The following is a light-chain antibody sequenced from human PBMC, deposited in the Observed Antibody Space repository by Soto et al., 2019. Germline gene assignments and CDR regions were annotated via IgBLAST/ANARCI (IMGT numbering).Light chain of an antibody. V-gene: IGKV1-27*01. Sequence: QAPGCPQGSKRDRVTITCLSSYGISNYLAWYQQKPGKVPKLLIYAASTLQSGVPSRFSGSGSGTDFTLTISSLQPEDVATYYCQQYNSAPRTFGQGSIV. CDR3: QQYNSAPRT. CDR1: YGISNY. CDR2: AAS. J-gene: IGKJ1*01.